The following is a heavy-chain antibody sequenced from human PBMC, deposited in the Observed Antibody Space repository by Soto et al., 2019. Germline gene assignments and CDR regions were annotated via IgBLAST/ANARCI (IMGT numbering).Heavy chain of an antibody. CDR2: FDPEDGET. CDR3: ATTVKLELHSTPLDP. D-gene: IGHD1-7*01. CDR1: GYTLTELS. Sequence: EASVKVSCKVSGYTLTELSMHWVRQVPGKGLEWMGGFDPEDGETIYAQKFQGRVTMTEDTSTDTAYMELSSLRSEDTAVYYCATTVKLELHSTPLDPRGQGTLVTVSS. V-gene: IGHV1-24*01. J-gene: IGHJ5*02.